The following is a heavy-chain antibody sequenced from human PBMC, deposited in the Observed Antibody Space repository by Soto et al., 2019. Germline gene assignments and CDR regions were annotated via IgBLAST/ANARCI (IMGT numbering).Heavy chain of an antibody. CDR3: QRDRHTSGH. CDR1: VWSFSGYY. D-gene: IGHD1-1*01. Sequence: SETLSLTCSLYVWSFSGYYWSCILHPPRKGREWIGEINHSGSTNYNQSLTSRVTISVDTSKNQSSLNLSSVTAADTAIYYCQRDRHTSGHWGQGTLVSVSS. J-gene: IGHJ4*02. CDR2: INHSGST. V-gene: IGHV4-34*03.